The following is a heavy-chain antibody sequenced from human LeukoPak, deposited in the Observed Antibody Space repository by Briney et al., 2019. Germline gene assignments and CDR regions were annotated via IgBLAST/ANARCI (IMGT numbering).Heavy chain of an antibody. D-gene: IGHD1-14*01. J-gene: IGHJ3*02. CDR2: IYYSGST. V-gene: IGHV4-59*01. Sequence: SETLSLTCTVSGGSTTNYYWSWIRQPPGKGLEWIGYIYYSGSTNYNPSLKSRVTISVDTSKNQFSLKLSSVTAADTAVYYCARDPSGYRNDAFDIWGQGTMVTVSS. CDR3: ARDPSGYRNDAFDI. CDR1: GGSTTNYY.